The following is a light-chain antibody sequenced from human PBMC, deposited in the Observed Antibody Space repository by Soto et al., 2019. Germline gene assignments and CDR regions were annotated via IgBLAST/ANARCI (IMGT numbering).Light chain of an antibody. V-gene: IGKV3-20*01. Sequence: EIVLTQSPGTLSLSPGERATLSCRASQSVASNFLAWYQHKPGQAPRLLIYGSSSRATGIPDRFSGSGSGKEFTLTISRLEPEDFAVYYCQHYDTSPFTFGPGTTVNI. CDR3: QHYDTSPFT. CDR1: QSVASNF. J-gene: IGKJ3*01. CDR2: GSS.